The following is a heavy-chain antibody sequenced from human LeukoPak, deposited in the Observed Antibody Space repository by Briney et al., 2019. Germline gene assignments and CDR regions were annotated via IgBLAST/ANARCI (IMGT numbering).Heavy chain of an antibody. V-gene: IGHV3-11*01. D-gene: IGHD4-17*01. CDR3: ARVGRLQYGDYVAFDY. Sequence: GVSLRLSSATSGFTFTDYYMSWIRQAPGKGLEWVSYISVSATTMYYADSVKGRFTLSRDNAKNSLYLQMNSLRAEDTAVYYCARVGRLQYGDYVAFDYWGQGTPVTVSS. J-gene: IGHJ4*02. CDR2: ISVSATTM. CDR1: GFTFTDYY.